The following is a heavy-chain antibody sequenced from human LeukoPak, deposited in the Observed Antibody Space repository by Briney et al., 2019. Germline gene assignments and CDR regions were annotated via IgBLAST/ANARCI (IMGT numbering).Heavy chain of an antibody. V-gene: IGHV4-34*01. CDR1: SGSFGGYY. CDR3: ARVRYTGSYWSY. J-gene: IGHJ4*02. D-gene: IGHD1-26*01. Sequence: PSETLSLTCAVYSGSFGGYYWTWIRQPPGKGLEWIGEINQSGDTNYNPSLKSRLTISVDTSKNQFSLTLSSVTAADTAVYYCARVRYTGSYWSYWGQGTLVTVSS. CDR2: INQSGDT.